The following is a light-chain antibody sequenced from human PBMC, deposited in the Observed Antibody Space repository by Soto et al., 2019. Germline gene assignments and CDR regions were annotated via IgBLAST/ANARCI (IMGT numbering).Light chain of an antibody. CDR2: GAS. CDR3: QQYYSSPPFT. CDR1: QSVSGY. J-gene: IGKJ3*01. Sequence: EIVLTQSPGTLSLSPGESATLSCRASQSVSGYLAWYQQKPGQSPRLLIYGASSRATGIPTRFSGTGSGTDFTLTINRLEPEDFGVYYCQQYYSSPPFTFGPGTKLDRK. V-gene: IGKV3-20*01.